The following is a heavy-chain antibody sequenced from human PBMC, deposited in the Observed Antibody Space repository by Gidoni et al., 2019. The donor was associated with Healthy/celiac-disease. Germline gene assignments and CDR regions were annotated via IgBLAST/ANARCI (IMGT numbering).Heavy chain of an antibody. CDR1: GFSLSTSGVG. V-gene: IGHV2-5*02. Sequence: TLKESGPTLVKPPQTRTLTCTFSGFSLSTSGVGVGWIRQPPGKALEWLALMYCDDDKRYSPSLKSMLTITKDTSKNQVVLTMTNMDPVDTATYYCARIYCSGGSCYPYYFDYWGQGTLVTVSS. D-gene: IGHD2-15*01. J-gene: IGHJ4*02. CDR2: MYCDDDK. CDR3: ARIYCSGGSCYPYYFDY.